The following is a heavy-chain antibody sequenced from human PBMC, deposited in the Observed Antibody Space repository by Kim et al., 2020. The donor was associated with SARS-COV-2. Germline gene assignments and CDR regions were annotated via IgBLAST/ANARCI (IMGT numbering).Heavy chain of an antibody. CDR1: GYTFTGYY. J-gene: IGHJ6*02. V-gene: IGHV1-2*06. D-gene: IGHD6-19*01. CDR3: ARGRAVAGTKDYYYGMDV. CDR2: INPNSGGT. Sequence: ASVKVSCKASGYTFTGYYMHWVRQAPGQGLEWMGRINPNSGGTNYAQKFQGRVTMTRDTSISTAYMELIRLRSDDTAVYYCARGRAVAGTKDYYYGMDVWGQGTTVTVSS.